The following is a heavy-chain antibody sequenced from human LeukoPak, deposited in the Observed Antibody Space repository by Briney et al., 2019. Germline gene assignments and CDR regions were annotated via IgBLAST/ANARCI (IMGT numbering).Heavy chain of an antibody. V-gene: IGHV3-23*01. CDR2: ITNNNGKT. J-gene: IGHJ4*02. Sequence: GGSLRLSCVASGFTVSRYAMSWVRQVPGKGLEWVASITNNNGKTYYAYSVKGRFTISRDESENTVYLQMNSLRAEDTAVYYCAKDHPSSGWPTFEYWGQGTLATVSP. CDR1: GFTVSRYA. D-gene: IGHD6-19*01. CDR3: AKDHPSSGWPTFEY.